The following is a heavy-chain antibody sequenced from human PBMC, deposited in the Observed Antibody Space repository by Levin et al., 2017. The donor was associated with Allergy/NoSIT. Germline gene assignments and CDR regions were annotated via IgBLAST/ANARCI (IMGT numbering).Heavy chain of an antibody. J-gene: IGHJ4*02. Sequence: GESLKISCKTSGYNFVTLGISWVRQAPGQRLEWVGWISPYNGERKFAQKVQGRLSVTTDTSTTTAYMELRSLRVDDTAVYYCVTDSMYTGGVNILDYWGQGTLVLVSS. D-gene: IGHD1-14*01. CDR1: GYNFVTLG. CDR3: VTDSMYTGGVNILDY. V-gene: IGHV1-18*01. CDR2: ISPYNGER.